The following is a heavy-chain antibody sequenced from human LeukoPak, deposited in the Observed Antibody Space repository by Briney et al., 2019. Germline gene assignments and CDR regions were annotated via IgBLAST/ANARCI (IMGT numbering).Heavy chain of an antibody. CDR2: IYSDGST. CDR1: GFTFSNFG. D-gene: IGHD1-26*01. V-gene: IGHV3-53*01. Sequence: GGSLRLSCAASGFTFSNFGMHWVRQAPGKGLEWVSEIYSDGSTYYAASVKGRFSISRDNSKNTVYLQMNSLRAEDTAVYYCARELREHGVFDIWGQGTMVTVSS. J-gene: IGHJ3*02. CDR3: ARELREHGVFDI.